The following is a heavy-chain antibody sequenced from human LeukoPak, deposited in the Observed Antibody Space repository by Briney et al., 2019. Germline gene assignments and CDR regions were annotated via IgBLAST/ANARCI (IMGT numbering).Heavy chain of an antibody. CDR2: IYPDDSDT. CDR1: GDSFTNYW. D-gene: IGHD4-23*01. J-gene: IGHJ4*02. V-gene: IGHV5-51*01. Sequence: GESLKISCKGSGDSFTNYWIGWVRQMPGKGLEWMAIIYPDDSDTRYSPSFQGQVTISGDKSTSTAYLQWSSLKASDTAMYYCARQTTTAVPFDYWGQGTLVTVSS. CDR3: ARQTTTAVPFDY.